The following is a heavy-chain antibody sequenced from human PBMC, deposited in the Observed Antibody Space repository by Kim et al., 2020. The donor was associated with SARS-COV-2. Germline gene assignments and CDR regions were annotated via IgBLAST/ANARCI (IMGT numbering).Heavy chain of an antibody. CDR1: GFTFDTYA. J-gene: IGHJ6*01. D-gene: IGHD2-21*01. CDR2: ISGGAVNK. V-gene: IGHV3-23*01. CDR3: AKMVIMDGYNYFYYYAMD. Sequence: LSLTCVASGFTFDTYAMSWVRQAPGKGLEWGSVISGGAVNKFYADSVRGRFTISRDNSKNKLYLQMNSLRDEDTALYYCAKMVIMDGYNYFYYYAMD.